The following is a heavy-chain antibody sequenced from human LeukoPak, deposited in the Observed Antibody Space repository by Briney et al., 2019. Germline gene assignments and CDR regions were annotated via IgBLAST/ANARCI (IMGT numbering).Heavy chain of an antibody. CDR1: GFTFSSYS. J-gene: IGHJ4*02. D-gene: IGHD5-18*01. Sequence: PGGSLRLSCAASGFTFSSYSMNWVRQAPGKGLEWVSYISSSSSTTCYADSVKGRFTISRDNAKNSLYLQMNSLRAEDTAVYYCAREDWGYRVDYWGQGTLVTVSS. CDR3: AREDWGYRVDY. CDR2: ISSSSSTT. V-gene: IGHV3-48*01.